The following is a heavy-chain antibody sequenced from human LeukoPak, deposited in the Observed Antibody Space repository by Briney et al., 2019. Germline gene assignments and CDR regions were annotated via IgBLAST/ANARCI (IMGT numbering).Heavy chain of an antibody. V-gene: IGHV3-23*01. CDR3: AKDYLYYDILTGSFDY. CDR1: GFTFSSYA. CDR2: ISGSGGST. J-gene: IGHJ4*02. Sequence: PGGPLRLSCAASGFTFSSYAMSWVRQAPGKGLEWVSAISGSGGSTYYADSVKGRFTISRDNSKNTLYLQMNSLRAEDAAVYYCAKDYLYYDILTGSFDYWGQGTLVTVSS. D-gene: IGHD3-9*01.